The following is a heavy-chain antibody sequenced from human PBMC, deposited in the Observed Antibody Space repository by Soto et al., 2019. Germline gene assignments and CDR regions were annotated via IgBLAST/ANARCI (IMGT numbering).Heavy chain of an antibody. CDR1: SGSLTSSNW. Sequence: QVQLLESGPGLVTSSGTLSLTCAVSSGSLTSSNWWSWVRQPPGRGLEWIGEIYHFGGTSYNPSLKSRVTLSVDKSKNQCSLNLNSVTAADTAIYFCEGGWKGSGSKDFWGQGVQVTVSS. CDR2: IYHFGGT. V-gene: IGHV4-4*02. CDR3: EGGWKGSGSKDF. J-gene: IGHJ4*02. D-gene: IGHD3-10*01.